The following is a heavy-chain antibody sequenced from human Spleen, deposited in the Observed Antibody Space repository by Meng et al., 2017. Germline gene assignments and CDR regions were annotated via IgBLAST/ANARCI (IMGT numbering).Heavy chain of an antibody. V-gene: IGHV4-61*01. D-gene: IGHD3-22*01. CDR3: ARSHQDYYDSSGEIDS. Sequence: GQLQESGPGLVKPSGTLSLTCTVSGGSVSSGSYYWSWIRQPPGKGLEWIAYIYYSGSTKYNPSLKSRVTISVDTSKNQFSLKLTSVTAADTAVYYCARSHQDYYDSSGEIDSWGQGSLVTVSS. CDR1: GGSVSSGSYY. J-gene: IGHJ4*02. CDR2: IYYSGST.